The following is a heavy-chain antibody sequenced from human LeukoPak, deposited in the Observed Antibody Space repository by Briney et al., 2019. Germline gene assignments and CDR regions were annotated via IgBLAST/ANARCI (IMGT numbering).Heavy chain of an antibody. Sequence: ASVKVSCKASGYTFTSYYMHWLRQAPGQGLEWMGIINPSGGSTSYAQKFQGRVTMTRDTSTSTVYMELSSLRSEDTAVYYCARDYHSGYYFDHWGQGTLVTVSS. D-gene: IGHD3-22*01. CDR3: ARDYHSGYYFDH. J-gene: IGHJ4*02. CDR1: GYTFTSYY. V-gene: IGHV1-46*01. CDR2: INPSGGST.